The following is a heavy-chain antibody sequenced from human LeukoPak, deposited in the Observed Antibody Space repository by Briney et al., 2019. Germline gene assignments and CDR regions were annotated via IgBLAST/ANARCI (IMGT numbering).Heavy chain of an antibody. CDR2: INHSGST. CDR1: GGSFSGYY. Sequence: PSETLSLTCAVYGGSFSGYYWSWIRQPPEKGLEWIGEINHSGSTNYNPSLKSRVTISVDTSKNQFSLKLSSVTAADTAVYYCARGGAAAGTSDPFDLWGRGTLVTVSS. CDR3: ARGGAAAGTSDPFDL. V-gene: IGHV4-34*01. J-gene: IGHJ2*01. D-gene: IGHD6-13*01.